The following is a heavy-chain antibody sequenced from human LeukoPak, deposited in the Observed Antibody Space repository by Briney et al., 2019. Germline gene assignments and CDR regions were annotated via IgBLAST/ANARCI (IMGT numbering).Heavy chain of an antibody. D-gene: IGHD1-26*01. J-gene: IGHJ6*02. CDR2: IWFDGSSQ. CDR3: ARKGYSGRYSHGMDV. Sequence: GGSLRLSCAASGFTFSSYGMYWVRQAPGKGLEWVALIWFDGSSQIYADSVKGRFTISRDNSKNTLFLQMNRLRAEDTAVYYCARKGYSGRYSHGMDVWGQGTTVTVSS. CDR1: GFTFSSYG. V-gene: IGHV3-33*01.